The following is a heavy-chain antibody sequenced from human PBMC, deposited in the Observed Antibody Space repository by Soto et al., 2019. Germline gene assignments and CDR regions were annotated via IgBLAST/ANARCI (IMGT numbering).Heavy chain of an antibody. Sequence: SETLSLTCAVSGGSISSGGYSWSWIRQPPGKGLEWIGYIYHSGSTNYNPSLKSRVTISVDTSKNQFSLRLSSVTAEDTAVYYCARGYGRNFDYWGQGTLVTVSS. CDR3: ARGYGRNFDY. CDR1: GGSISSGGYS. V-gene: IGHV4-30-2*01. J-gene: IGHJ4*02. CDR2: IYHSGST. D-gene: IGHD5-18*01.